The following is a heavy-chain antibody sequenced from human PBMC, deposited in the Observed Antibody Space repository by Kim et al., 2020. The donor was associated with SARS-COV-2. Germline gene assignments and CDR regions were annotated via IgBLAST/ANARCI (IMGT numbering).Heavy chain of an antibody. CDR2: ISSSSSYT. CDR3: ARVLNYYDSSGYYYGGAFDI. Sequence: GGSLRLSCAASGFTFSDYYMSWIRQAPGKGLEWVSYISSSSSYTNYADSVKGRFTISRDNAKNSLYLQMNSLRAEDTAVYYCARVLNYYDSSGYYYGGAFDIWGQGTMVTVSS. J-gene: IGHJ3*02. V-gene: IGHV3-11*03. CDR1: GFTFSDYY. D-gene: IGHD3-22*01.